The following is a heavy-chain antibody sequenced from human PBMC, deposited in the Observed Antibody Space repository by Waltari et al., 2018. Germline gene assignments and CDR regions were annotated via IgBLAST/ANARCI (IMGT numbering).Heavy chain of an antibody. J-gene: IGHJ4*02. D-gene: IGHD1-26*01. V-gene: IGHV3-21*01. CDR3: ARDRPSYSGSYS. CDR1: GFPFSSYR. CDR2: ISKSSSYI. Sequence: EVQLVESGGGLVKPGGSLRLSCAASGFPFSSYRMNWVRQAPGKGLVGVSSISKSSSYIYYADSVKGRFTISRDKAKNSLDLKMNSLRAEDTAVYYCARDRPSYSGSYSWGQGTLVTVSS.